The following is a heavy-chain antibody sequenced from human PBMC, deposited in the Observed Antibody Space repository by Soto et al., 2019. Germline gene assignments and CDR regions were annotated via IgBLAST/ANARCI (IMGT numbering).Heavy chain of an antibody. J-gene: IGHJ5*02. V-gene: IGHV2-5*01. CDR1: GFSLSTSGVG. Sequence: QITLKESGPTLVKPTQTLTLTCTFSGFSLSTSGVGVGWIRQPPGKALEWLALIYWNDDKRYSPSLKSRLTITKDTPKNQVVLTMTNMDPVDTATYYCAHRGGYCSSTSCYHNWFDPWGQGTLVTVSS. CDR3: AHRGGYCSSTSCYHNWFDP. D-gene: IGHD2-2*01. CDR2: IYWNDDK.